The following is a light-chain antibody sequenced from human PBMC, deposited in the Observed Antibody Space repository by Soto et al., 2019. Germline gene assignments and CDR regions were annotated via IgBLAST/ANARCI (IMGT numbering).Light chain of an antibody. Sequence: QSALTQPASVSGSPGQSITISCTGTSSDVGSYHLVSWYQQHPGKAPKVMIYEGNKRPSGVPNRFSGSKSGNTASLTISGLQAEDEADYYCCSFAGSSTVVFGGGTKLTVL. CDR1: SSDVGSYHL. J-gene: IGLJ2*01. CDR3: CSFAGSSTVV. V-gene: IGLV2-23*01. CDR2: EGN.